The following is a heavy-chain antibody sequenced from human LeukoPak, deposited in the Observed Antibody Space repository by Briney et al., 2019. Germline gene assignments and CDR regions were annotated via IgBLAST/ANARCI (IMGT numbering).Heavy chain of an antibody. CDR2: IYYSGST. V-gene: IGHV4-39*07. D-gene: IGHD6-19*01. Sequence: SETLSLTCTVSGGSISSSTYYWGWIRQPPGKGLEWIGSIYYSGSTYYNPSSLKSRVTISADTSKNQFSLKLSSVTAADTAVYYCARGYSSGWPYYYYYGMDVWGQGTTVTVSS. CDR1: GGSISSSTYY. J-gene: IGHJ6*02. CDR3: ARGYSSGWPYYYYYGMDV.